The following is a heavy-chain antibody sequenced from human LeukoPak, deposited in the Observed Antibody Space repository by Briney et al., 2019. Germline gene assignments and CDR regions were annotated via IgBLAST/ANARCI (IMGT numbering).Heavy chain of an antibody. J-gene: IGHJ6*02. CDR1: GDSVSSNSAA. V-gene: IGHV6-1*01. Sequence: SQALSHTCAISGDSVSSNSAAWNWIRQSPSRGLEWLGRTYYRSKWYNDYAVSEKSRITINPDTSKNQFSLQLNSVTPEDTAVYYCARTRIAGHYYCMDVWGQGTTVTVSS. CDR3: ARTRIAGHYYCMDV. CDR2: TYYRSKWYN. D-gene: IGHD1-26*01.